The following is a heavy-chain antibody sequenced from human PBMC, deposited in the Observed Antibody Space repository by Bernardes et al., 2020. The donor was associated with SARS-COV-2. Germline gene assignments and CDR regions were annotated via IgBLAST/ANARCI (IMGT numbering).Heavy chain of an antibody. CDR1: GFTFSSYS. V-gene: IGHV3-21*01. CDR2: ISSSSSYI. D-gene: IGHD3-16*01. CDR3: ASARGYLGRIYYFDY. Sequence: ESVRGSCAASGFTFSSYSMNWVRQAPGKGLEWVSSISSSSSYIYYADSVKGRFTISRDNAKNSLYLQMNSLRAEDTAVYYCASARGYLGRIYYFDYWGQGTLVTVSS. J-gene: IGHJ4*02.